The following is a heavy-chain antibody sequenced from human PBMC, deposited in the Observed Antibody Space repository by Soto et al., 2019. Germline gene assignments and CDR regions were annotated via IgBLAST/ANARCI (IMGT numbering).Heavy chain of an antibody. CDR2: ISGSGGST. V-gene: IGHV3-23*01. J-gene: IGHJ2*01. CDR1: GFTFSSYA. CDR3: AKSRGYCSGGSCYWYFDL. D-gene: IGHD2-15*01. Sequence: EVQLLESGGGLVQPGGSLRLSCAASGFTFSSYAMSWVRQAPGKGLEWVSAISGSGGSTYYADSVKGRFTISRDNSKNTLYLQMNSLRADDTAVYYCAKSRGYCSGGSCYWYFDLWGRGTLVTVSS.